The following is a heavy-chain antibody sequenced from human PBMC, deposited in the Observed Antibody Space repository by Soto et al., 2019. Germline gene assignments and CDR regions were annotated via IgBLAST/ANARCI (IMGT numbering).Heavy chain of an antibody. D-gene: IGHD3-10*01. CDR3: ARRKGIKYWFDP. Sequence: SETLSLTCTVSGGSISSSSYYWGWIRQPPGKGLEWIGSIYYSGSTYYNPSLKSRVTISVDTSKNQFSLKLSSVTAADTAVYYCARRKGIKYWFDPWGQGTLVTVSS. V-gene: IGHV4-39*01. CDR1: GGSISSSSYY. CDR2: IYYSGST. J-gene: IGHJ5*02.